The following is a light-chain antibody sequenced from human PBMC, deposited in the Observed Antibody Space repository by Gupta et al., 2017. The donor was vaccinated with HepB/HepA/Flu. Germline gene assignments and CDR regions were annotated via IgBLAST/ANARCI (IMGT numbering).Light chain of an antibody. CDR2: DNN. Sequence: QSVLTQPPSASAAPGQTVTISCSGSSSNLGNNDVSWYQHLPGTAPKVLIHDNNRRPSGIPDRFAGSKSGTSATLGITGLQTGDEANYFCGTWDNSRSAWVFGGGTKLTVL. CDR3: GTWDNSRSAWV. V-gene: IGLV1-51*01. J-gene: IGLJ3*02. CDR1: SSNLGNND.